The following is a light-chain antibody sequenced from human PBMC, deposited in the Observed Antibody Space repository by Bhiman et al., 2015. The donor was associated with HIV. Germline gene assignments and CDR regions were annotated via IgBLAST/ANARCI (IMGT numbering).Light chain of an antibody. CDR3: LSYDSSLNYYV. V-gene: IGLV1-47*01. J-gene: IGLJ1*01. CDR1: SSQIGSNS. CDR2: GNN. Sequence: QSVLTQPPSASGTPGQKVTISCSGSSSQIGSNSVYWYQQLPGTTPKLLIYGNNQRPSGVPDRFSGSKSGTSASLAISGLRSEDEADYYCLSYDSSLNYYVFGTGTKVTVL.